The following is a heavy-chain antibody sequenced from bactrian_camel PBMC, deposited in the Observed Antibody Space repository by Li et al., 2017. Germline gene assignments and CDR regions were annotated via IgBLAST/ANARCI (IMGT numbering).Heavy chain of an antibody. D-gene: IGHD2*01. CDR2: TYVKARGGGG. V-gene: IGHV3-3*01. J-gene: IGHJ6*01. CDR1: GGSFSDQ. CDR3: AADLPCSSLWPIKTATDDADFTY. Sequence: HVQLVESGGGSVQAGQSLRLSCVASGGSFSDQMGWFRQAPGKEREAVATTYVKARGGGGWYTDSVKGRFTISQNNAERTITLQMNNLKPEDTAVYYCAADLPCSSLWPIKTATDDADFTYWGQGTQVTVS.